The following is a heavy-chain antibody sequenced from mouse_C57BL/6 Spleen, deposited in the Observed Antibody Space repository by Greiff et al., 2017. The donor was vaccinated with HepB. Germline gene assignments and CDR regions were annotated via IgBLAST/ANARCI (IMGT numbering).Heavy chain of an antibody. Sequence: QVHVKQSGPELVKPGASVKLSCKASGYTFTSYDINWVKQRPGQGLEWIGWIYPRDGSTKYNEKFKGKATLTVDTSSSTAYMELHSLTSEDSAVYFCARADGSSFFYWYFDVWGTGTTVTVSS. CDR2: IYPRDGST. J-gene: IGHJ1*03. CDR3: ARADGSSFFYWYFDV. CDR1: GYTFTSYD. V-gene: IGHV1-85*01. D-gene: IGHD1-1*01.